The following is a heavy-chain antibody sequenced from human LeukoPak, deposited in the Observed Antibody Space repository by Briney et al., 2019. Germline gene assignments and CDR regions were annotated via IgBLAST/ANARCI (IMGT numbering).Heavy chain of an antibody. CDR3: GSYGRGQARLFEY. V-gene: IGHV4-59*08. J-gene: IGHJ4*02. CDR1: GGSISSYY. Sequence: SETLSLTCTVSGGSISSYYWSWIRQPPGKGREGFGYIYYSGSTNYNPSLKSRVTISVDTAKNQFSLKLSSVTAADTAVYYCGSYGRGQARLFEYCGQGALVTVSS. CDR2: IYYSGST. D-gene: IGHD3-10*01.